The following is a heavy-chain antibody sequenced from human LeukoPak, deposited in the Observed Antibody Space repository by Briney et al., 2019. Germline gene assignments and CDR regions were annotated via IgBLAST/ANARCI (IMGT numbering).Heavy chain of an antibody. CDR3: ASRYSSGWYNWFDP. CDR2: ISGSGGST. V-gene: IGHV3-23*01. D-gene: IGHD6-19*01. Sequence: GGSLRLSCAASGFTFSSYAMSWVRQAPGEGLEWVSAISGSGGSTYYADSVKGRFTISRDNSKNTLYLQMNSLRAEDTAVYYCASRYSSGWYNWFDPWGQGTLVTVSS. CDR1: GFTFSSYA. J-gene: IGHJ5*02.